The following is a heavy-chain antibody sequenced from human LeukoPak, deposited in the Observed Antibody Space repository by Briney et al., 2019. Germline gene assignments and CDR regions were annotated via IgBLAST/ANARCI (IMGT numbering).Heavy chain of an antibody. CDR2: IKSKTDGGTT. V-gene: IGHV3-15*01. CDR1: GFTFSRYV. Sequence: GASLRLSCEASGFTFSRYVMHWVRQAPGKGLEWVGRIKSKTDGGTTDYAAPVKGRFTISRDDSKNTLYLQMNSLKTEDTAVYYCTTEFGGVIVYFDYWGQGTLVTVSS. D-gene: IGHD3-16*02. J-gene: IGHJ4*02. CDR3: TTEFGGVIVYFDY.